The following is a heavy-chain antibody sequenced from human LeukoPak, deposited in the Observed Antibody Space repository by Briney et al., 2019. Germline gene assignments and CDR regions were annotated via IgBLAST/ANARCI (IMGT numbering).Heavy chain of an antibody. Sequence: HPGGSLRLSCAASGFTFSSYAMHWVRQAPGKGLEWVAVISYDGSNKYYADSVKGRFTISRDNSKNTLYLQMYSLRAEDTAVYYCARDSLAYCGGDCYSFPGDYWGQGTLVTVSS. D-gene: IGHD2-21*02. CDR1: GFTFSSYA. V-gene: IGHV3-30-3*01. J-gene: IGHJ4*02. CDR2: ISYDGSNK. CDR3: ARDSLAYCGGDCYSFPGDY.